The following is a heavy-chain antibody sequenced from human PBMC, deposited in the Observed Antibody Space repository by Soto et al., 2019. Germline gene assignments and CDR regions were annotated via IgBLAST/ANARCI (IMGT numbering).Heavy chain of an antibody. CDR1: GYTFSDYY. J-gene: IGHJ4*02. V-gene: IGHV3-11*01. CDR3: ASHYDMWSGYLSPVDY. CDR2: IDTSSAKI. Sequence: GGSLRLSCAASGYTFSDYYMSWIRQAPGKGLEWISYIDTSSAKIYYADSVKGRFTISRDNAKNSLYLEMNSLRDEDTAVYYCASHYDMWSGYLSPVDYWGQGTLVTVSS. D-gene: IGHD3-3*01.